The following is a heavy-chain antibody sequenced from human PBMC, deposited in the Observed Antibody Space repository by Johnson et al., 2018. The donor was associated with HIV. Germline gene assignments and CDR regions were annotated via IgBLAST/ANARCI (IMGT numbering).Heavy chain of an antibody. D-gene: IGHD6-13*01. CDR3: AKDYSSILSAFDI. J-gene: IGHJ3*02. CDR2: IRQDGREK. CDR1: GFTFSSYA. V-gene: IGHV3-33*06. Sequence: QVQVVESGGGVVQPGRSLRLSCAASGFTFSSYAMHWVRQAPGKGLEWVANIRQDGREKYCLDSVKGLFTTARDHSKNTLYLQMNSLRAEDTAVYYCAKDYSSILSAFDIWGQGTMVTVSS.